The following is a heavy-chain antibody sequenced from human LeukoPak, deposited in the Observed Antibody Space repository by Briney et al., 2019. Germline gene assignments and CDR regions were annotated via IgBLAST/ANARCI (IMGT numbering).Heavy chain of an antibody. V-gene: IGHV4-39*01. J-gene: IGHJ6*03. CDR3: ARTVVALYYYYYYYMDV. CDR2: IYDSGRT. CDR1: GGSISSSSYY. D-gene: IGHD2-15*01. Sequence: SETLSLTCTVSGGSISSSSYYWGWLRQPPGRGLEWFGSIYDSGRTYYNPSLKSRVTISVDTSKNQFSLKLSSVTAADTAVYYCARTVVALYYYYYYYMDVWGKGTTVTVSS.